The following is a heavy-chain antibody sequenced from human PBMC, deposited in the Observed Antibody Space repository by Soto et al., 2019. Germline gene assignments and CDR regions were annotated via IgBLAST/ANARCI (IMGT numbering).Heavy chain of an antibody. CDR1: GGTFSSYA. CDR2: IIPIFGTA. D-gene: IGHD2-2*01. Sequence: QVQLVQSGAEVKKPGSSVKVSCKASGGTFSSYAISWVRQAPGQGLEWMGGIIPIFGTANYAQKFQGRVTITADESTSTAYMELSSLRSEDTAVYYCARVKEYCSSTSCLSDAFDIWGQGTMVTVSS. J-gene: IGHJ3*02. CDR3: ARVKEYCSSTSCLSDAFDI. V-gene: IGHV1-69*01.